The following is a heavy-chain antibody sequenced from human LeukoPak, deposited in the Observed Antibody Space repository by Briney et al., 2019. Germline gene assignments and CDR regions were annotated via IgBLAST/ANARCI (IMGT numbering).Heavy chain of an antibody. V-gene: IGHV3-23*01. J-gene: IGHJ4*02. CDR2: ISGSGGST. CDR1: GFTFSSYA. CDR3: AKRYYSSTSCYYDY. Sequence: GGSLRLSCAASGFTFSSYAMSWVRQAPGKGLEWVSAISGSGGSTYYADSVKGRFTISRDNSKNTLYLQMNSLRAEDTAVYYRAKRYYSSTSCYYDYWGQGTLVTVSS. D-gene: IGHD2-2*01.